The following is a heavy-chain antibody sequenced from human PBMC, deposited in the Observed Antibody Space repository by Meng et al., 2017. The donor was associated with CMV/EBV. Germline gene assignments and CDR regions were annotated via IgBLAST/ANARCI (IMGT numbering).Heavy chain of an antibody. CDR3: ARDGSSSVYYYCGMDV. CDR1: GGSISSSSYY. D-gene: IGHD6-6*01. CDR2: IYYSGST. J-gene: IGHJ6*02. V-gene: IGHV4-39*07. Sequence: SETLSLTCTVSGGSISSSSYYWGWIRQPPGKGLEWIGSIYYSGSTYYNPSLKSRVTISVDTSKNQFSLKLSSVTAADTAVYYCARDGSSSVYYYCGMDVWGQGTTVTVSS.